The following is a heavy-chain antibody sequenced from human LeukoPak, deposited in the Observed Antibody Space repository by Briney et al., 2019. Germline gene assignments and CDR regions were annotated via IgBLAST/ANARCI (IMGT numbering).Heavy chain of an antibody. CDR2: IYYSGST. D-gene: IGHD3-22*01. J-gene: IGHJ4*02. Sequence: SETLSLTCTVSGGSISSSSYYWGWIRQPPGKGLEWIGSIYYSGSTYYNPSLKSRVTISVDTSKNQFSLKLSSVTAADTAVYYCARDRYYYDSSGYRFDYWGQGTLVTVSS. V-gene: IGHV4-39*07. CDR1: GGSISSSSYY. CDR3: ARDRYYYDSSGYRFDY.